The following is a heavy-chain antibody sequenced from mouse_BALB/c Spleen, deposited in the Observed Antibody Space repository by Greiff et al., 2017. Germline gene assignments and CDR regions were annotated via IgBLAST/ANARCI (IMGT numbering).Heavy chain of an antibody. V-gene: IGHV4-1*02. CDR1: GFDFSRYW. Sequence: EVKLQESGGGLVQPGGSLKLSCAASGFDFSRYWMSWVRQAPGKGLEWIGEINPDSSTINYTPSLKDKFISSRDNAKNTLYLQMSKVRSEDTALYYGARPETTRAMDYWGQGTSVTVSS. CDR2: INPDSSTI. CDR3: ARPETTRAMDY. D-gene: IGHD1-1*01. J-gene: IGHJ4*01.